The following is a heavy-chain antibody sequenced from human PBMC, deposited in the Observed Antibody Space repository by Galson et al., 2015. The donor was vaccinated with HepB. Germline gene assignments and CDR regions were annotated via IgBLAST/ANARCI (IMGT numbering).Heavy chain of an antibody. CDR3: ARALFDSGYRQGYFDS. Sequence: SVKVSCKASGYIFTSYSMHWVRQAPGQGLEWLGIINPSGGSATYAQKFQGRVTMTRDTSTSTVYMELSSLRSEDTAVYYCARALFDSGYRQGYFDSWGQGTLVTVSS. CDR2: INPSGGSA. J-gene: IGHJ4*02. V-gene: IGHV1-46*01. CDR1: GYIFTSYS. D-gene: IGHD5-12*01.